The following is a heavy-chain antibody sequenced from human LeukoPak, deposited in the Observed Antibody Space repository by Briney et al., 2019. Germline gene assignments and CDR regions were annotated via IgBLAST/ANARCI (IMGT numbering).Heavy chain of an antibody. J-gene: IGHJ6*03. Sequence: PGGSLRLSCTVSGFTVSSNSMSWVRQAPGKGLEWVSFIYSDNTHYSDSVKGRFTISRDNSKNTLYLQMNSLRAEDTAVYYCARDSSSSYYYYMDVWGKGTTVTVSS. D-gene: IGHD6-6*01. CDR2: IYSDNT. V-gene: IGHV3-53*01. CDR1: GFTVSSNS. CDR3: ARDSSSSYYYYMDV.